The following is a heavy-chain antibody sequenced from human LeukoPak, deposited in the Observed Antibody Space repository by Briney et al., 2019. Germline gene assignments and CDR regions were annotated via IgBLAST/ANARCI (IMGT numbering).Heavy chain of an antibody. CDR2: IIPILGIA. V-gene: IGHV1-69*04. CDR3: ARDSTVRSRPDY. Sequence: GASVKVSCKASGYTFTSYAISWVRQAPGQGLEWMGRIIPILGIANYAQKFQGRVTITADKSTSTAYMELSSLRSEDTAVYYCARDSTVRSRPDYWGQGTLVTVSS. D-gene: IGHD4-17*01. CDR1: GYTFTSYA. J-gene: IGHJ4*02.